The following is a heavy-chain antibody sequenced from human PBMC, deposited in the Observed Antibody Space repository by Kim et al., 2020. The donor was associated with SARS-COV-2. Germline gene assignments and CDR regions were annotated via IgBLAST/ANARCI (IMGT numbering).Heavy chain of an antibody. D-gene: IGHD6-19*01. V-gene: IGHV3-21*01. CDR2: ISSSSSYI. CDR3: ATQYSSGLYYFYY. CDR1: GFTFSSYS. Sequence: GGSLRLSCAASGFTFSSYSMNWVRQAPGKGLEWVSSISSSSSYIYYADSVKGRFTISRDNSKNSLYLQMNSLRAEDTAVYYCATQYSSGLYYFYYWGQGTLVTVAS. J-gene: IGHJ4*02.